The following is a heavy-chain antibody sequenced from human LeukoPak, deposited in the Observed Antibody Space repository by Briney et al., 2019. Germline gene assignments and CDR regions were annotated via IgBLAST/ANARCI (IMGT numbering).Heavy chain of an antibody. CDR2: IKSKAGGGTP. Sequence: GRSLRLSCAAPGFTFIDAWMGWVRQAPGKGLKWVGRIKSKAGGGTPDYAAPVKGRLTISRDDSQNTLYVQMDSLTTDDTAVYYCATIRDSSSWAFDYWGQGTLVTDCS. V-gene: IGHV3-15*01. CDR3: ATIRDSSSWAFDY. J-gene: IGHJ4*02. CDR1: GFTFIDAW. D-gene: IGHD6-13*01.